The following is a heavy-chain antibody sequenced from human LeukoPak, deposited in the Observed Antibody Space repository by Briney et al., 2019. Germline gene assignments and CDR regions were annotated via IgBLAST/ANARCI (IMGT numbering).Heavy chain of an antibody. CDR2: ITGSGGRT. J-gene: IGHJ6*03. Sequence: GGSLRLLCEGSGFHLSRCAMSWVPPAPRKGLEWDSAITGSGGRTYYADSVKGRFTISRDNSKNTLYLQIISLRGEDTAVYYCAKFSYYYDRWGWLTYYYYYMDVWGKGTTVTVSS. D-gene: IGHD3-22*01. CDR3: AKFSYYYDRWGWLTYYYYYMDV. CDR1: GFHLSRCA. V-gene: IGHV3-23*01.